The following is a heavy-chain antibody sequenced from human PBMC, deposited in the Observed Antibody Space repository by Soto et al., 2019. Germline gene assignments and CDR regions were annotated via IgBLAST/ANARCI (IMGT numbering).Heavy chain of an antibody. D-gene: IGHD3-3*02. CDR1: GYTFTSFG. Sequence: ASVKVSCKASGYTFTSFGMNWVRQAPGRGLGWLGWINAGNGNTKYSQNFQGRVTITRDTSASTAYMGLSSLRSEDTALYYCARHFQRSPTFDYWGQGPLVTVSS. CDR2: INAGNGNT. V-gene: IGHV1-3*01. CDR3: ARHFQRSPTFDY. J-gene: IGHJ4*02.